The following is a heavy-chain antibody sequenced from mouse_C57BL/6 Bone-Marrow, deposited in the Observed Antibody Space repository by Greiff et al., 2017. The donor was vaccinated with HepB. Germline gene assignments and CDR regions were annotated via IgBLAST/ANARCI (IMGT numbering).Heavy chain of an antibody. Sequence: VQLQQPGAELVMPGASVKLSCKASGYTFTSYWIHWVKQRPGQGLEWIGEIDPSDSYTNYNQKFKGKSTLTVDKSSSTAYMQLSSLTSEDSAVYYCARWLLRAMDYWGQGTSVTVSS. CDR1: GYTFTSYW. CDR2: IDPSDSYT. CDR3: ARWLLRAMDY. D-gene: IGHD2-3*01. V-gene: IGHV1-69*01. J-gene: IGHJ4*01.